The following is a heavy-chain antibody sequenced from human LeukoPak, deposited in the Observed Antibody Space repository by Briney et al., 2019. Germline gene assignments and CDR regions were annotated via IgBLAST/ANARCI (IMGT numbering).Heavy chain of an antibody. J-gene: IGHJ3*02. CDR2: INHSGST. V-gene: IGHV4-34*01. CDR3: ASPGQLAHDAFDI. D-gene: IGHD5-12*01. CDR1: GFTVSSNY. Sequence: GSLRLSCAASGFTVSSNYMSWIRQPPGKGLEWIGEINHSGSTNYNPSLKSRVTISVDTSKNQFSLKLSSVTAADTAVYYCASPGQLAHDAFDIWGQGTMVTVSS.